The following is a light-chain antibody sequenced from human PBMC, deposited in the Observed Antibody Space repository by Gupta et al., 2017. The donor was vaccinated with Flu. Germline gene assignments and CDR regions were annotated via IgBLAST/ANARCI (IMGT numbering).Light chain of an antibody. CDR1: SSDVGGSDY. J-gene: IGLJ1*01. CDR3: SSYTSTSTFYV. V-gene: IGLV2-14*01. CDR2: DVT. Sequence: SVLTQPASVSGSPGPSITISCTGTSSDVGGSDYVSWYQQHPDKAPKLIIYDVTTRHSGVSSRFSGSKSGNTASLTIAGLQAEDETDYYCSSYTSTSTFYVFGTGTKVTVL.